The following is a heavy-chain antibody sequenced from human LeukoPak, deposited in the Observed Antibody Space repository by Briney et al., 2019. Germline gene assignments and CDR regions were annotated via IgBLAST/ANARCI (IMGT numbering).Heavy chain of an antibody. J-gene: IGHJ4*02. Sequence: GGSLRLSCAASGFTVSSNYMSWVRRAPGKGLEWVSVIYSGGSTYYADSVKGRFTISRDNSKNTLYLQMNSLRAEDTAVYYCARVDSSGPWYFDYWGQGTLVTVSS. D-gene: IGHD6-19*01. CDR2: IYSGGST. V-gene: IGHV3-66*01. CDR1: GFTVSSNY. CDR3: ARVDSSGPWYFDY.